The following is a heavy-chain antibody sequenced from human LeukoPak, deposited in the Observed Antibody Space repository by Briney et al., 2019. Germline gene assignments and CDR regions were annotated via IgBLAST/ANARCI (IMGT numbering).Heavy chain of an antibody. J-gene: IGHJ6*02. CDR2: ISGSGGRT. CDR3: AKDGGGSLEWLPPMDV. Sequence: GGSLRLSCATSGFTFDSYAMSWVRQAPGKGLEWVSSISGSGGRTYFADSVKGRFTISRDNSKNTLYLQMNSLRAEDTAVYYCAKDGGGSLEWLPPMDVWGQGTTVTVSS. CDR1: GFTFDSYA. D-gene: IGHD3-3*01. V-gene: IGHV3-23*01.